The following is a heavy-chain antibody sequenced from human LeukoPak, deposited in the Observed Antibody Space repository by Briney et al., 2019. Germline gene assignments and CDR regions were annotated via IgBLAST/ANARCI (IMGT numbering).Heavy chain of an antibody. CDR3: ARGDGRSMTPVDY. CDR2: ISSSSSYI. CDR1: GFTVSSNF. V-gene: IGHV3-21*01. D-gene: IGHD6-6*01. Sequence: PGGSLRLSCAASGFTVSSNFMAWVRQAPGKGLEWVSSISSSSSYIYYADSVKGRFTISRDNSKNTLYLQMNSLRAEDTAVYYCARGDGRSMTPVDYWGQGTLVTVSS. J-gene: IGHJ4*02.